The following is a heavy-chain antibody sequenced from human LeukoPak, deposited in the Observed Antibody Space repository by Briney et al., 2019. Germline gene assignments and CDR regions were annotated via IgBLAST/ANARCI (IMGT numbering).Heavy chain of an antibody. D-gene: IGHD1-26*01. J-gene: IGHJ4*02. V-gene: IGHV3-23*01. CDR1: GITFSGFA. CDR3: AKDLWASYYSLFDF. Sequence: GGSLRLSCAVSGITFSGFAMSWVRQAPGKGLEWVSAISGSGGDTYYADSVKGRFTISRDNSKNTLFLQMNSLRVEDTAVYYCAKDLWASYYSLFDFWGQGTLVNVSS. CDR2: ISGSGGDT.